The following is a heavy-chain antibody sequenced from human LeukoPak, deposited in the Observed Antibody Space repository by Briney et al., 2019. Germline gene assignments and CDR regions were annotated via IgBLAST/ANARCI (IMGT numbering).Heavy chain of an antibody. CDR2: IYTSGST. J-gene: IGHJ6*03. Sequence: SETLSLTCTVSGGSISSGSYYWSWIRQPAGRGLEWIGRIYTSGSTNYNPSLKSRVTISVDTSKNQFSLKLSSVTAADTAVYYCAREGTLVPAATSYYYYMDVWGKGTTVTVSS. V-gene: IGHV4-61*02. CDR1: GGSISSGSYY. CDR3: AREGTLVPAATSYYYYMDV. D-gene: IGHD2-2*01.